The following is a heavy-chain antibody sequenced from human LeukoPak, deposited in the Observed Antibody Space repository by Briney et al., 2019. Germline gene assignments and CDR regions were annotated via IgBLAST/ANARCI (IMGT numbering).Heavy chain of an antibody. Sequence: GASVKVSCKASGYTFTSYDINWVRQATGQGLEWMGWMNPNSGNTGYAQKFQGRVTITRNTSISTAYMELSSLRSEDTAVYYCAVLDILTGYDSHYYYYYMDVWGKGTTVTVSS. CDR1: GYTFTSYD. D-gene: IGHD3-9*01. CDR3: AVLDILTGYDSHYYYYYMDV. V-gene: IGHV1-8*03. J-gene: IGHJ6*03. CDR2: MNPNSGNT.